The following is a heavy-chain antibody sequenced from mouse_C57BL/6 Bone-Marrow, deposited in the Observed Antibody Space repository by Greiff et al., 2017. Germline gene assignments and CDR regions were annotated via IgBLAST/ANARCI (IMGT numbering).Heavy chain of an antibody. Sequence: VQLQQSGPELVKPGASVKMSCKASGYTFTDYYMHWVKQKPGKGLEWIGEIYPGSGNTYYNEKFKGKATLTADTSSSTAYMQLRSLTSEDSAVYFCASYYDYDAGFAYWGQGTLVTVSA. CDR2: YPGSGNTY. V-gene: IGHV1-83*01. CDR1: YTFTDYYM. J-gene: IGHJ3*01. D-gene: IGHD2-4*01. CDR3: SYYDYDAGFAY.